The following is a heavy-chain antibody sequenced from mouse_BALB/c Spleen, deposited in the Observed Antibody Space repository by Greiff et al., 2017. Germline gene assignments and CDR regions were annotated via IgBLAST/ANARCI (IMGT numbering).Heavy chain of an antibody. CDR2: SRNQANDYTT. CDR3: ARDAYDYGFAY. V-gene: IGHV7-1*02. CDR1: WFTFSDFF. Sequence: EVQPAGSGGGLGQPWGFLRPFCATSWFTFSDFFMERGRQPPGKRPEWIAASRNQANDYTTEYSASVKGRFIVSRDTSQSILYLQMNALRAEDTAIYYCARDAYDYGFAYWGQGTLVTVSA. D-gene: IGHD2-4*01. J-gene: IGHJ3*01.